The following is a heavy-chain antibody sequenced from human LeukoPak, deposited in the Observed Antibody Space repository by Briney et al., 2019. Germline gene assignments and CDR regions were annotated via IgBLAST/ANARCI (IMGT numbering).Heavy chain of an antibody. J-gene: IGHJ4*02. V-gene: IGHV3-23*01. Sequence: GGSLRLSCAASGFTFSSYGMSWVRQAPGKGLEWVSGISGSGGSTYYADSVKGRFTISRDNAHNTLYLQMTSLRPEDTAIYYCARVISYFDLWGQGALVTASS. CDR1: GFTFSSYG. CDR3: ARVISYFDL. CDR2: ISGSGGST. D-gene: IGHD3-3*02.